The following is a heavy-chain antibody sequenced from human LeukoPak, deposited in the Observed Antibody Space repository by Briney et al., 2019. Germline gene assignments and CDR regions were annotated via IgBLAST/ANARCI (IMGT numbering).Heavy chain of an antibody. Sequence: SETLSLTCTVSGGSINSYYWSWIRQPPGKGLEWIGYIYYNGGTNYNPSLKSRVTVLLDTSKNQFSLILSSVTAADTAVYYCASHKAIYDYVWGRYRPSQFDYWGQGTLVTVSS. CDR2: IYYNGGT. CDR1: GGSINSYY. CDR3: ASHKAIYDYVWGRYRPSQFDY. J-gene: IGHJ4*02. D-gene: IGHD3-16*02. V-gene: IGHV4-59*01.